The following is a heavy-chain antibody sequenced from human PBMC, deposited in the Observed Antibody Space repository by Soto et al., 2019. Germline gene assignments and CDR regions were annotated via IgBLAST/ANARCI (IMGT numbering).Heavy chain of an antibody. J-gene: IGHJ4*01. CDR3: ARPDSSSWAAPFGS. V-gene: IGHV4-59*08. CDR1: GGSISSYY. Sequence: SETLSLTCTVSGGSISSYYWSWIRQPPGKGLEWIAYIYYSGSTEYNPSLKSRVTISVDTSKNQFSLSLTSVTAADTAVYYCARPDSSSWAAPFGSWGHGTLVTVSS. CDR2: IYYSGST. D-gene: IGHD6-13*01.